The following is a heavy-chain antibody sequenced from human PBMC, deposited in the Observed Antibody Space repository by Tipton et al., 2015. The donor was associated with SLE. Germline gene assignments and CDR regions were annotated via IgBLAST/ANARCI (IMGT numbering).Heavy chain of an antibody. CDR1: GFTFSSYA. D-gene: IGHD3-22*01. CDR3: ARGSYYYDSSGYLDY. Sequence: SPRLSCAASGFTFSSYAMHWVRQAPGKGLEWVAVISYDGSNKYYADSVKGRFTISRDNAKNSLYLQMNSLRAEDTAVYYCARGSYYYDSSGYLDYWGQGTLVTVSA. J-gene: IGHJ4*02. CDR2: ISYDGSNK. V-gene: IGHV3-30*04.